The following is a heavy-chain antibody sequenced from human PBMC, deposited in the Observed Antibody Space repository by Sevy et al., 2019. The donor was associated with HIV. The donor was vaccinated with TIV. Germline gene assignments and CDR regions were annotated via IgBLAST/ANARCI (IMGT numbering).Heavy chain of an antibody. V-gene: IGHV3-9*01. CDR3: AKDTTYYYDSSGHYYFDY. CDR2: ISWNSGSI. Sequence: GGSLRLSCAASGFTFDDYAMHWVRQAPGKGLEWVSGISWNSGSIGYADSVKGRLTISRDNAKNSLYLQMNSLRAEDTALYYCAKDTTYYYDSSGHYYFDYWGQGTLVTVSS. J-gene: IGHJ4*02. CDR1: GFTFDDYA. D-gene: IGHD3-22*01.